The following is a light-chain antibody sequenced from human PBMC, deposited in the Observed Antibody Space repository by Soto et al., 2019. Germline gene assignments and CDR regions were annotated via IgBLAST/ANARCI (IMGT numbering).Light chain of an antibody. CDR1: SSDVGGYNY. J-gene: IGLJ2*01. CDR2: DGG. Sequence: QSVLTQPASVSGSLGQSINITCTGTSSDVGGYNYVSWYQQHPDKAPKLMIHDGGSRPSGVSDRFSGSNSGNTAALTISALQAEDEAYYYYGSYSSRRTLVFGGGTKPTVL. V-gene: IGLV2-14*03. CDR3: GSYSSRRTLV.